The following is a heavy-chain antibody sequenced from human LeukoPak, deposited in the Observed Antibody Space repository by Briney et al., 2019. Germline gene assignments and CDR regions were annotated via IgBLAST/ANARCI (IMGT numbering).Heavy chain of an antibody. CDR1: GGSISSYY. CDR2: IYTSGST. J-gene: IGHJ4*02. D-gene: IGHD4-23*01. V-gene: IGHV4-4*07. Sequence: SETLSLTCTVSGGSISSYYWSWIRQHAGKGLEWIGRIYTSGSTNYNPSLKSRVTMSVDTSKNQFSLKLSSVTAADTAVYYCAGAPTVVTPPFDYWGQGTLVTVSS. CDR3: AGAPTVVTPPFDY.